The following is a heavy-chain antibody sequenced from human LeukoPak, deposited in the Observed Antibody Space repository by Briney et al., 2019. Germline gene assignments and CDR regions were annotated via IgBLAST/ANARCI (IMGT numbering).Heavy chain of an antibody. J-gene: IGHJ4*02. CDR2: ISGSGGTT. D-gene: IGHD6-13*01. CDR3: AKIRSSSWYGGDYFDY. CDR1: GFTFSSFA. V-gene: IGHV3-23*01. Sequence: GGSLRLSCAASGFTFSSFAMSWVRQTPGQGLEWVSAISGSGGTTDYADSVKGRFTISRDNSKNMLYLQMDSLRAEDTAVYYCAKIRSSSWYGGDYFDYWGQGTLVTVSS.